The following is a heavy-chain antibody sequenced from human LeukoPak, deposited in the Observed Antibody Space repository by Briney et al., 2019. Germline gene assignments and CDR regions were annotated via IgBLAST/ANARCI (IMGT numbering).Heavy chain of an antibody. CDR3: AGSNYDNWFDP. D-gene: IGHD3-10*01. CDR1: GGSISSGSYY. V-gene: IGHV4-39*01. J-gene: IGHJ5*02. CDR2: IYHSGNT. Sequence: SSETLSLTCTVSGGSISSGSYYCGWIRQPPGKGLEWIGSIYHSGNTYYNLSLKSRVTLSVDTSKNQFSLKLSSVTATDTAVYYCAGSNYDNWFDPWGQGTLVSVSS.